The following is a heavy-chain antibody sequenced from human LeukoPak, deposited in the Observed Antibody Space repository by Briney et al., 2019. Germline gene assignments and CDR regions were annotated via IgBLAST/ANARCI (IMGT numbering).Heavy chain of an antibody. V-gene: IGHV4-39*01. J-gene: IGHJ4*02. CDR1: GGSISSSSYY. Sequence: PSETLSLTCTVSGGSISSSSYYWGWIRQPPGKGLEWIGSMDDSGSTYYSTAHKSQITISVETAKNGFSLKLSSVTAADTAVYYCATSPPIYGSGSYSVYWGQGTLVTVSS. D-gene: IGHD3-10*01. CDR3: ATSPPIYGSGSYSVY. CDR2: MDDSGST.